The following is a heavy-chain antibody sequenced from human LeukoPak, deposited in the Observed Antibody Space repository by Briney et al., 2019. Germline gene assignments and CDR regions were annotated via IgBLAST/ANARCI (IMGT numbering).Heavy chain of an antibody. CDR3: ERLSKGRFFDYVFDF. Sequence: PSETLSLTCTVSGDSVSDTIYYWGWIRQPPGQGLQWIGNIYYTGSTYYNPSLRSRVTMSVDTSKNQFSLKMRSVTAADTAVYYCERLSKGRFFDYVFDFCGQGTLLTVSS. CDR1: GDSVSDTIYY. D-gene: IGHD3-9*01. J-gene: IGHJ4*02. V-gene: IGHV4-39*01. CDR2: IYYTGST.